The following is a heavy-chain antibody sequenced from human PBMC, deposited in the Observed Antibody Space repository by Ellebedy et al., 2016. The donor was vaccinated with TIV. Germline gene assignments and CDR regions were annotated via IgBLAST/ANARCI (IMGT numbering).Heavy chain of an antibody. D-gene: IGHD1-26*01. V-gene: IGHV3-30-3*01. CDR2: LSYDGNDK. CDR3: AREGGNSGSYVDAFDI. J-gene: IGHJ3*02. Sequence: GGSLRLXCAASGFTFSSYFIHWVRQAPGKGLDWAAFLSYDGNDKYYADSVKGRFTVSRDNSKNTLYLQMNSLRAEDSAMYYCAREGGNSGSYVDAFDIWGQGTMVTVSS. CDR1: GFTFSSYF.